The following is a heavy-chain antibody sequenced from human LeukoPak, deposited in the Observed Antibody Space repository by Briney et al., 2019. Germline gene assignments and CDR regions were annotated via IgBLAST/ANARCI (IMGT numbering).Heavy chain of an antibody. V-gene: IGHV1-24*01. CDR3: ATVMKYQWLVQTDWFDP. CDR1: AYTLTELS. D-gene: IGHD6-19*01. J-gene: IGHJ5*02. Sequence: ASVKVSCKVSAYTLTELSMHSVRQAAGKGREGMGGFDPEDGETIYAQKFQGRVTMTEDTFTDTAYMELSRLRSEDQAVYYCATVMKYQWLVQTDWFDPWGQGTLVTVSS. CDR2: FDPEDGET.